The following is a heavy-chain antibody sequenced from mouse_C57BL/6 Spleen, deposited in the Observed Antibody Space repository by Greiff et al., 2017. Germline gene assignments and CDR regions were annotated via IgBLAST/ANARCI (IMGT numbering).Heavy chain of an antibody. CDR2: IDPETGGT. V-gene: IGHV1-15*01. Sequence: QVQLQQSGAELVRPGASVTLSCKASGYTFTDYEMHWVKQTPVHGLEWIGAIDPETGGTAYNQKFKGKAILTADKSSSTAYMELRSLTSEDSAVYYCTRWFYDGYYSWFAYWGQGTLVTVSA. J-gene: IGHJ3*01. D-gene: IGHD2-3*01. CDR1: GYTFTDYE. CDR3: TRWFYDGYYSWFAY.